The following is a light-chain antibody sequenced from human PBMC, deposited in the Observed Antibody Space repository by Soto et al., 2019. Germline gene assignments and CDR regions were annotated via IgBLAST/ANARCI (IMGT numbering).Light chain of an antibody. Sequence: EIVLTQSRATLSLSPGERATLSCRASQSVRTYLAWYQQKPGQAPRLLIYDASTRATGIPARFSGSGSGTEFTLTISSLQSEDFAVYYCQQYNNWPPVTFGQGTKVDIK. J-gene: IGKJ1*01. V-gene: IGKV3D-15*01. CDR3: QQYNNWPPVT. CDR1: QSVRTY. CDR2: DAS.